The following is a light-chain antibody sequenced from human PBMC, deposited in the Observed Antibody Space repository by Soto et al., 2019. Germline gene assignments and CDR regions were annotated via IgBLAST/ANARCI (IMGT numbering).Light chain of an antibody. CDR3: QQTYSIPPLS. CDR1: QSVTTY. CDR2: VAS. J-gene: IGKJ4*01. Sequence: DFQMTQSPSSLSASVGDRVTITCQASQSVTTYLNWYQQKPGKAPKLLIYVASSLQSGVPSRFSGSGSGTEFTLTITSLQPEDFGTYFCQQTYSIPPLSFGGGTKVEIK. V-gene: IGKV1-39*01.